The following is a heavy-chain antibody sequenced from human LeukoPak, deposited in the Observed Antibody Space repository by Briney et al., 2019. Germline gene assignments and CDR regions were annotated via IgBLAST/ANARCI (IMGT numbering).Heavy chain of an antibody. Sequence: GESLKISCKGSGYSFTSYYIHWVRQAPGQGLEWMGWIKPNSGGTNYAQKFQGRVTMTRDTSISTAYMELSRLKSDDTAVYYCARGSIVGATFDYFDYWGQGTLVTVSS. D-gene: IGHD1-26*01. V-gene: IGHV1-2*02. CDR2: IKPNSGGT. CDR1: GYSFTSYY. CDR3: ARGSIVGATFDYFDY. J-gene: IGHJ4*02.